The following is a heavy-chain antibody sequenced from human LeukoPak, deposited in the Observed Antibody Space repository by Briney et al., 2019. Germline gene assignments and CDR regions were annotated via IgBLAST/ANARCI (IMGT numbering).Heavy chain of an antibody. CDR1: GFIVGSSY. D-gene: IGHD3-9*01. CDR2: IHSGGNT. Sequence: PGGSLRLSCAASGFIVGSSYMSWVRQAPGKGLEWVSIIHSGGNTYYADSVKGRFTISRDNSKNTMSLQMSSLRAEDAAVYYCVSHSDTLTSYSFDYWGQGTLVTVSS. J-gene: IGHJ4*02. CDR3: VSHSDTLTSYSFDY. V-gene: IGHV3-53*01.